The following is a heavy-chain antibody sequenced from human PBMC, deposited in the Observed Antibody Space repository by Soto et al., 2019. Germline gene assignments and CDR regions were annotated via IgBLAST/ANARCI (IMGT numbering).Heavy chain of an antibody. V-gene: IGHV1-2*02. J-gene: IGHJ4*02. Sequence: QVQLVQSGAEVKKPGASVKVSCKASGYTFTGYYMHWVRQAPGQGLEWMGWINPNSGGTNYAQKFQGRVTMTRDTSISTAYMELSRLRSDDTAVYFCARDGAWGQLVPFFDYWGQGTLVTVSS. CDR3: ARDGAWGQLVPFFDY. CDR2: INPNSGGT. D-gene: IGHD6-6*01. CDR1: GYTFTGYY.